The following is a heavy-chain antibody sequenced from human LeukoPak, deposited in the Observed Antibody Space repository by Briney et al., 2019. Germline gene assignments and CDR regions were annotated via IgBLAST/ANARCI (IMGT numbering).Heavy chain of an antibody. D-gene: IGHD3-22*01. Sequence: GASVKVSCKASGFTFTSSAMQWVRQARGQRLEWIGWIVVGSGNTNYAQKFQERGTITRDMSTSTAYMELSSLRSEDTAVYYCAASLTYYYDSSGYYNDYWGQGTLVTVSS. CDR2: IVVGSGNT. CDR3: AASLTYYYDSSGYYNDY. J-gene: IGHJ4*02. V-gene: IGHV1-58*02. CDR1: GFTFTSSA.